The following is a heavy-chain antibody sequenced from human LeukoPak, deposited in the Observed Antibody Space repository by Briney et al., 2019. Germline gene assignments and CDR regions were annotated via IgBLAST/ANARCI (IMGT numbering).Heavy chain of an antibody. CDR1: GFTFSSYS. CDR3: ARDIDEKHNWFDP. D-gene: IGHD2-15*01. Sequence: GGSLRLSCAASGFTFSSYSMNWVRQAPGKGLEWVSYISSSSSTIYYADSVKGRFTISRDNAKNSLYLQMNSLRAEDTAVYYCARDIDEKHNWFDPWGQGTLVTVSS. J-gene: IGHJ5*02. V-gene: IGHV3-48*01. CDR2: ISSSSSTI.